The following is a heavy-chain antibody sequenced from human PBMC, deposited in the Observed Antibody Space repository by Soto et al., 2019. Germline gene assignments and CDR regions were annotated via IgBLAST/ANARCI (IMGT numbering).Heavy chain of an antibody. D-gene: IGHD2-2*01. CDR1: GGTFSSYA. J-gene: IGHJ6*02. CDR3: ARGIVVVPATAYYYYYYGMDV. V-gene: IGHV1-69*01. CDR2: IIPIFCTA. Sequence: QVQLVQSGAEVKKPGSSVKVSCKASGGTFSSYAISWVRQAPGQGLEWMGGIIPIFCTANNAQKFQGRVTITEEESTSPAYMELSSLRSEDTAVYYCARGIVVVPATAYYYYYYGMDVGGQGPTLTASS.